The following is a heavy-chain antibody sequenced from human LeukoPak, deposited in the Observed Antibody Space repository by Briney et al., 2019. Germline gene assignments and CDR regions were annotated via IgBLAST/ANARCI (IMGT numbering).Heavy chain of an antibody. CDR3: ARGICTGGSCRPYYYYGMDV. J-gene: IGHJ6*02. CDR1: GFSFSNYW. Sequence: GGSLRLSCAAFGFSFSNYWMSWVRQAPGKGLEWVASINQDGSEKYYVDSVKGRFAISRDNAKNSLYLQMNSLRAEDTAVYYCARGICTGGSCRPYYYYGMDVWGQGTPVTVSS. D-gene: IGHD2-8*02. CDR2: INQDGSEK. V-gene: IGHV3-7*02.